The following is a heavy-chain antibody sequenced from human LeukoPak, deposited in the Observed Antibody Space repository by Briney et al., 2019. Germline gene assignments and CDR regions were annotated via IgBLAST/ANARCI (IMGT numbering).Heavy chain of an antibody. CDR1: GGSISSYY. V-gene: IGHV4-4*07. J-gene: IGHJ4*02. CDR2: VYTSGST. Sequence: SETLSLTCTVSGGSISSYYWSWIRQPAGKGLEWIGRVYTSGSTNYNPSLKSRVTVSVDTSKNQFSLKLTSVTAADTAVYYCARDVVRDSSSWHYTYYFDCWGQGTLVTVSS. D-gene: IGHD6-13*01. CDR3: ARDVVRDSSSWHYTYYFDC.